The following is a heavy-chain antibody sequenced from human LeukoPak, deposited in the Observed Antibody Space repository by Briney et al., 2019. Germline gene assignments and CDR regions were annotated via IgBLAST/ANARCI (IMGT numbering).Heavy chain of an antibody. CDR1: GFTFSSYS. D-gene: IGHD6-6*01. J-gene: IGHJ4*02. CDR3: ARDRQRYFDY. Sequence: GGSLRLSCAASGFTFSSYSMNWVRQAPGKGLEWVSYISSSSSTIYYAVSVKGRFTISRDNAKNSLYLQMNSLRAEDTAVYYCARDRQRYFDYWGQGTLVTVSS. CDR2: ISSSSSTI. V-gene: IGHV3-48*01.